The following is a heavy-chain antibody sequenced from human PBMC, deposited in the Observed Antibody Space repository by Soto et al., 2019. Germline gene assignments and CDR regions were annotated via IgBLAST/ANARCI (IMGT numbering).Heavy chain of an antibody. D-gene: IGHD3-10*01. CDR1: AFTFSSYA. CDR2: IGGSGGSS. CDR3: AKDPYIGGFGESKADYYYYYAMAV. V-gene: IGHV3-23*01. Sequence: GGSLRLSCEASAFTFSSYAMSGVRQAPGKGLEWVSTIGGSGGSSYYAESVKGRFSISRDNSKNKLFLQMNSLRGEDTAVYYCAKDPYIGGFGESKADYYYYYAMAVWGQGTTVTVSS. J-gene: IGHJ6*02.